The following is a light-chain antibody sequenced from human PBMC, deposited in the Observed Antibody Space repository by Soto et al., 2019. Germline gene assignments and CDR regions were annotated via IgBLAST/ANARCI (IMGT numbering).Light chain of an antibody. CDR1: QSVTNSF. V-gene: IGKV3-20*01. Sequence: ENVLTQSPGTLSLSPGERATLSCRASQSVTNSFFAWYQQKPGQAPRLLIYGISSRATGIPDRFSGSGSGTDFTLTIRRLEPEDFVVYYCQQYISLPHTFGQGTKLEVK. CDR2: GIS. CDR3: QQYISLPHT. J-gene: IGKJ2*01.